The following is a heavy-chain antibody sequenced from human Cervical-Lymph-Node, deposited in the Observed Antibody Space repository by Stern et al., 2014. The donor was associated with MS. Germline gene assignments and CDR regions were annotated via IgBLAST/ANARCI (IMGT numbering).Heavy chain of an antibody. CDR2: IVVCSGNT. CDR1: GFTFTSSA. D-gene: IGHD3-22*01. V-gene: IGHV1-58*01. J-gene: IGHJ3*02. CDR3: AHFHHYYDSSGYYLDAFDI. Sequence: QLVQSGPEVKKPGTSVKVSCKASGFTFTSSAVQWVRQARGQRLEWIGWIVVCSGNTNYAQKFQERVTITRDMSTSTAYMELSSLRSEDTAVYYCAHFHHYYDSSGYYLDAFDIWGQGTMVTVSS.